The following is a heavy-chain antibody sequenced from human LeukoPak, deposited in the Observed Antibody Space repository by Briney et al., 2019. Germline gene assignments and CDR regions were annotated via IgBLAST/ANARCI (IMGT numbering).Heavy chain of an antibody. CDR3: ANYDSSGPLAFDI. J-gene: IGHJ3*02. V-gene: IGHV3-66*01. D-gene: IGHD3-22*01. CDR2: IKSGGNT. CDR1: GFSVSSNY. Sequence: GGSLRLSCAASGFSVSSNYMSWIRQAPRKGLEWVSFIKSGGNTYYADSVKGRFTISRDDSKNTVYLQMNSLRAEDTAVYYCANYDSSGPLAFDIWGQGTMVTVSS.